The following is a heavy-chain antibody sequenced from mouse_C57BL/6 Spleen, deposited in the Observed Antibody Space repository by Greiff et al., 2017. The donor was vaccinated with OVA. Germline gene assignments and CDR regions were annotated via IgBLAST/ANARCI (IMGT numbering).Heavy chain of an antibody. V-gene: IGHV10-1*01. Sequence: EVQLQQSGGGLVQPKGSLKLSCAASGFSFNTYAMNWVRQAPGKGLEWVARIRSKSNNYATYYADSVKDRFTISRDDSESMLYLQMNNLKTEDTAMYYCVRQGDYDVYFDYWVQGTTLTVSS. CDR1: GFSFNTYA. D-gene: IGHD2-4*01. CDR3: VRQGDYDVYFDY. J-gene: IGHJ2*01. CDR2: IRSKSNNYAT.